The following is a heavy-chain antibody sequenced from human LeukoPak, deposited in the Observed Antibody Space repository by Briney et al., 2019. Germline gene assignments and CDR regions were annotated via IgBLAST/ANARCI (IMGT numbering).Heavy chain of an antibody. V-gene: IGHV3-53*01. J-gene: IGHJ4*02. Sequence: GGSLRLSCAASGFTVSSNYMSWVRQAPGKGLEWVSVIYSGGSTYYADSVKGRFTISRGNSKNTLYLQMNSLRAEDTAVYYCARDHSGYLTYYFDYWGRGTLVTVSS. D-gene: IGHD3-22*01. CDR1: GFTVSSNY. CDR3: ARDHSGYLTYYFDY. CDR2: IYSGGST.